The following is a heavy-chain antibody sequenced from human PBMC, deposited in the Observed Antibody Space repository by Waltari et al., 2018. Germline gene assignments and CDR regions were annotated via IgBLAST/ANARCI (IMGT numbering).Heavy chain of an antibody. V-gene: IGHV3-30*18. CDR2: ISYDGSNK. D-gene: IGHD5-18*01. CDR3: AKDTVMGGVGYYGMDV. J-gene: IGHJ6*02. CDR1: GFPFSSSG. Sequence: QVQLVESGGGVVQPGRSLRLSCAASGFPFSSSGLPWVRQAPGKGLEWVAVISYDGSNKYYADSVKGRFTISRDKSKNTLYLQMNSLRAEDTAVYYCAKDTVMGGVGYYGMDVWGQGTTVTVSS.